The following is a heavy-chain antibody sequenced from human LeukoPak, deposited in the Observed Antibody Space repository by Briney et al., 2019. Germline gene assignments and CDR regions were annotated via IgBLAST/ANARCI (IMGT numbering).Heavy chain of an antibody. V-gene: IGHV4-59*01. CDR3: ARLRGNYFPDY. Sequence: SETLSLTCTVSGGSISVYYWTWIRQPPGKGLEWIGYIYYSGSTNYNPSLKGRVTISVDTSKNQFSLRLSSVTAADTAVYYCARLRGNYFPDYWGQGTLVTVSS. CDR1: GGSISVYY. J-gene: IGHJ4*02. D-gene: IGHD4-11*01. CDR2: IYYSGST.